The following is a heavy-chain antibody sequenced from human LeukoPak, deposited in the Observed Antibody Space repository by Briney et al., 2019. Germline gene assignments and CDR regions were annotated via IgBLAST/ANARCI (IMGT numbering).Heavy chain of an antibody. CDR2: INTDGSST. CDR1: GFTFRTYW. V-gene: IGHV3-74*01. J-gene: IGHJ4*02. D-gene: IGHD6-13*01. Sequence: GGSLRLSCTASGFTFRTYWVHWVHQAPGKGLVWVSRINTDGSSTTYADSVKGRFTISRDNAKNTLYLQMNSLRAEDTAVYYCTRDYSSCPDYWGQGTLVTVSS. CDR3: TRDYSSCPDY.